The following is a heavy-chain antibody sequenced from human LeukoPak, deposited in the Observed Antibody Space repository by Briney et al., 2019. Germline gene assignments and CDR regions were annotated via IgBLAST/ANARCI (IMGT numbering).Heavy chain of an antibody. D-gene: IGHD5-18*01. CDR2: IYSGGST. J-gene: IGHJ6*02. CDR3: ARGGSGYSYGYVNYYYYYGMDV. Sequence: GGSLRLSCAASGFTVSSNYMSWVRQAPGKGLEWVSVIYSGGSTYYADSVKGRFTISRDNSKNTLYLQMNSQRAEDTAVYYCARGGSGYSYGYVNYYYYYGMDVWGQGTTVTVSS. V-gene: IGHV3-53*01. CDR1: GFTVSSNY.